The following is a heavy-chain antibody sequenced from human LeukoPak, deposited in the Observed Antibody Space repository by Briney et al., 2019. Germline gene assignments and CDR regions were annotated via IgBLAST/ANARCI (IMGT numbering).Heavy chain of an antibody. CDR2: IKEDGSEI. D-gene: IGHD4-17*01. CDR1: GFTLSGFW. J-gene: IGHJ4*02. Sequence: GGSLRLSCAASGFTLSGFWMNWVRQAPGEGLEWVANIKEDGSEIYYVDSVKGRFTISRDNAKNSLYLQMDTLRAEDTALYFCTRGHYDDHRRWGQGTLVTVSS. CDR3: TRGHYDDHRR. V-gene: IGHV3-7*01.